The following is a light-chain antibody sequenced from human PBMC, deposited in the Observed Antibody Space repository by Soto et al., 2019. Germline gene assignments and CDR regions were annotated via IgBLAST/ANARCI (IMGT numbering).Light chain of an antibody. CDR3: QHSHSTPLT. J-gene: IGKJ3*01. CDR2: AAS. CDR1: QTISSY. Sequence: DIQMTQSPSSLSASVGDRVTITCRASQTISSYLNWYQQKPGKAPKLLIYAASSLQSGVPSRFSGSGSGTDFTLTISSLQPEDFATYYCQHSHSTPLTFGPGTKVDIK. V-gene: IGKV1-39*01.